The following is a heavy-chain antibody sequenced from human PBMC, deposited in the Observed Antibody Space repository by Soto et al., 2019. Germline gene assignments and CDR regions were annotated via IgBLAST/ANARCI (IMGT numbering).Heavy chain of an antibody. CDR2: IYSGGTI. CDR1: GFTVSTNY. V-gene: IGHV3-66*01. J-gene: IGHJ4*02. D-gene: IGHD3-22*01. CDR3: ARAENYYDSSGYSPY. Sequence: GGSLRLSCAASGFTVSTNYMSWVRQAPGKGLEWASVIYSGGTIYYADSVKGRFTISRDNAKNSLYLQMNSLRAEDTAVYYCARAENYYDSSGYSPYWGQGTLVTVSS.